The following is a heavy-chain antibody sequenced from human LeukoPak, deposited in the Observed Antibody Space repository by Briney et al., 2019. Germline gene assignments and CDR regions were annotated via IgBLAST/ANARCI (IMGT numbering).Heavy chain of an antibody. D-gene: IGHD5-18*01. CDR1: GGSFSGYY. J-gene: IGHJ4*02. Sequence: SETLSLTCAVYGGSFSGYYWSWIRQPPGKGLEWIGSIYHSGSTYYNPSLKSRVTISVDTSKNQFSLKLSSVTAADTAVYYCAREGYSYGAYYFDYWGQGTLVTVSS. CDR3: AREGYSYGAYYFDY. CDR2: IYHSGST. V-gene: IGHV4-34*01.